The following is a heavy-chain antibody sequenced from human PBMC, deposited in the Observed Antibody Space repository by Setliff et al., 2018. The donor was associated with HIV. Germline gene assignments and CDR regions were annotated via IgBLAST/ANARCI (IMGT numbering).Heavy chain of an antibody. V-gene: IGHV3-11*04. CDR2: ISSSGTTI. CDR1: GFTFSDYY. D-gene: IGHD3-10*01. Sequence: GGSLRLSCTASGFTFSDYYMSWIRQSPGKGLEWISYISSSGTTIYYADSVKGRFTISRDNSQNILFLQMNNLRAEDTAVYYCAIIRVNGSPYWGQGTPVTVSS. CDR3: AIIRVNGSPY. J-gene: IGHJ4*02.